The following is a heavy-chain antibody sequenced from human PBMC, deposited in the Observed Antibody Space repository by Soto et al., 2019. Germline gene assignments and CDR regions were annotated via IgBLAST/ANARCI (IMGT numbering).Heavy chain of an antibody. V-gene: IGHV4-39*01. J-gene: IGHJ6*03. Sequence: SETLSLTCTVSGASVKIGGYYWTWIRQFPGKGLEWMGNIFYLSTTYYNPSLRSRITISVDTSKNQFSLKLSSVTAADTAVYYCASQRVVAPQGYYYYMDVWGKGTTVTVSS. D-gene: IGHD2-15*01. CDR1: GASVKIGGYY. CDR2: IFYLSTT. CDR3: ASQRVVAPQGYYYYMDV.